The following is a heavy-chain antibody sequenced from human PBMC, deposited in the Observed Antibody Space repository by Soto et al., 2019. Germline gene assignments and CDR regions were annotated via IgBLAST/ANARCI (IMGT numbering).Heavy chain of an antibody. V-gene: IGHV1-24*01. CDR1: GYTLTELS. J-gene: IGHJ3*02. D-gene: IGHD3-16*02. CDR2: FDPEDGET. CDR3: ATSTFGGVIGPIDAFDI. Sequence: ASVKVSCKVSGYTLTELSMHWVRQAPGKGLEWMGGFDPEDGETIYAQKFQGRVTMTEDTSTDTTYMELSSLRSEDTAVYYCATSTFGGVIGPIDAFDIWGQGTMVPVSS.